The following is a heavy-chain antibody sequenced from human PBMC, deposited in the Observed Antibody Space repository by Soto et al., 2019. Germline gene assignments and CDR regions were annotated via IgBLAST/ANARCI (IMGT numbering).Heavy chain of an antibody. Sequence: SETLSLTCSVSGDSISSVDYFWAWIRQPPGQALEYIGYIYKSATTYYNPSFESRVAISLDTSKSQFSLNVTSVTAADTAVYFCARGRYCLTGRCFPNWFDSWGQGTLVPVSS. CDR1: GDSISSVDYF. V-gene: IGHV4-30-4*01. CDR3: ARGRYCLTGRCFPNWFDS. J-gene: IGHJ5*01. CDR2: IYKSATT. D-gene: IGHD7-27*01.